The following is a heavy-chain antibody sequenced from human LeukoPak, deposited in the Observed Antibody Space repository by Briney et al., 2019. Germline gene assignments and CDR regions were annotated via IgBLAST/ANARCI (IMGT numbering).Heavy chain of an antibody. CDR3: ARGPQGENYYYYGMDV. CDR2: INHSGST. J-gene: IGHJ6*02. D-gene: IGHD2-21*01. V-gene: IGHV4-34*01. CDR1: GGSFSGYY. Sequence: SETLSLTCAVYGGSFSGYYWSWIRQPPGKGLEWIGEINHSGSTNYNPSLKSRVTISVDTSKNQFSLKLSSVTAADTAVYYCARGPQGENYYYYGMDVWGLGTTVTVSS.